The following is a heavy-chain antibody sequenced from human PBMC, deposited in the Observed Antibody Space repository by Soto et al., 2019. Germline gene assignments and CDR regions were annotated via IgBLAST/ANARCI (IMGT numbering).Heavy chain of an antibody. Sequence: QVCLVQSGPEVKKPGASVKVSCKASGYTFINYGVSWVRQAPGQGLEWMGWISAYNGDKKYAQNVQGRVTLTKDTSTRTAYMEMKTLRSDDTAAYYCARDGPHIPAVGDVWGQGTTVTVSS. D-gene: IGHD2-2*01. V-gene: IGHV1-18*01. CDR2: ISAYNGDK. CDR1: GYTFINYG. CDR3: ARDGPHIPAVGDV. J-gene: IGHJ6*02.